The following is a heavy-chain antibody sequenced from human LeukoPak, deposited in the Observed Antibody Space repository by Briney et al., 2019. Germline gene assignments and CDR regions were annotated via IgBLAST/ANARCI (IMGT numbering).Heavy chain of an antibody. J-gene: IGHJ4*02. CDR1: GFTFSTYS. CDR3: ATETNGRHYDY. Sequence: GGSLRLSCAASGFTFSTYSMNWVRQAPGKGLEWVSYISSSGSTIYYADSVKGRFTISRDNANNFLYLQMNSLRAEDTAVYYCATETNGRHYDYWGQGTLLTVSS. V-gene: IGHV3-48*04. CDR2: ISSSGSTI. D-gene: IGHD1-14*01.